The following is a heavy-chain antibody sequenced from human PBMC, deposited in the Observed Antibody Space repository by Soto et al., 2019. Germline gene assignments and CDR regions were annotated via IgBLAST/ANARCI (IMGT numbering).Heavy chain of an antibody. CDR1: GYTLPELS. CDR2: FDPEDGET. D-gene: IGHD3-22*01. J-gene: IGHJ4*02. CDR3: ATASVKYYYDSSGYYYPYYFDY. V-gene: IGHV1-24*01. Sequence: ASVKVTRKVSGYTLPELSIHWVRQAPGKGRAWMGGFDPEDGETIYAQKFQGRVTMTEDTSTDTAYMELSSLRSEDTAVYYCATASVKYYYDSSGYYYPYYFDYWGQGTLVTVSS.